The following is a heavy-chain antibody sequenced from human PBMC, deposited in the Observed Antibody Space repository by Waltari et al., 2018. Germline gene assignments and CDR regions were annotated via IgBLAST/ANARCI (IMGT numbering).Heavy chain of an antibody. J-gene: IGHJ3*02. Sequence: QLQLQESGPGLVKPSETLSLTCTVSGGSISSSSYYWGWIRQPPGKGLEWIGSIYYSGSTYYNPSLKSRVTISVDTSKNQFSLKLSSVTAADTAVYYCARDQSGYYDSRGGTGAFDIWGQGTMVTVSS. CDR2: IYYSGST. D-gene: IGHD3-22*01. CDR1: GGSISSSSYY. V-gene: IGHV4-39*07. CDR3: ARDQSGYYDSRGGTGAFDI.